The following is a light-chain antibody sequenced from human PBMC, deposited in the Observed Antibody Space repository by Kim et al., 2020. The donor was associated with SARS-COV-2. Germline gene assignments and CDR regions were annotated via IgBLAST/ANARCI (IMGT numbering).Light chain of an antibody. CDR2: AAT. CDR1: QGITND. V-gene: IGKV1-17*01. Sequence: DIQMTQSPSSLSASVGDRVTITCRASQGITNDLGWYQQKPGEYPKRLIYAATNLQSGVPSRFSGSGSGTEFTLTISSLQPEDFATYYCLQHTDFPWTFGQGTKLEI. CDR3: LQHTDFPWT. J-gene: IGKJ1*01.